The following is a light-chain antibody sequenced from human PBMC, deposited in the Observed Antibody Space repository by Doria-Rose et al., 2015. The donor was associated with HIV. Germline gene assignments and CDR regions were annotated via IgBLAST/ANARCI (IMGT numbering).Light chain of an antibody. CDR2: AAS. J-gene: IGKJ4*01. CDR3: QQSYSTLT. V-gene: IGKV1-39*01. Sequence: DIQLTQSPSSLSASVGDRVTITCWASQSINSYLNWYQQKPGKAPKLLIYAASSLQSGVPSRFSGSGSGTDFTLTISSLQPEDFATYYCQQSYSTLTFGGGTKVEIK. CDR1: QSINSY.